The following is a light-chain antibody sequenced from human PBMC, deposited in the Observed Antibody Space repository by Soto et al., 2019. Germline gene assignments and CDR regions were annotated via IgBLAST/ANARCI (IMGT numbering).Light chain of an antibody. J-gene: IGKJ2*01. V-gene: IGKV3-15*01. CDR1: QSISGE. CDR3: QQYNKSPRT. CDR2: GAS. Sequence: EKGMKKRPATVSVYTEERGTISCRASQSISGEVDWYQQQPGQAPPLLIYGASTTATGIPARFSGSGSGTEFTPTIISLQSEDFAVYYCQQYNKSPRTFGQGTRLDI.